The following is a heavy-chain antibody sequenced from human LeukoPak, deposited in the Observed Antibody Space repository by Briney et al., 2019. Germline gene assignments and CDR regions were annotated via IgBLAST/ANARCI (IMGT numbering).Heavy chain of an antibody. CDR1: GFSISSGDY. CDR3: ARITVTDCFDY. CDR2: IYHSGST. D-gene: IGHD4-11*01. Sequence: SETLSLTCTVSGFSISSGDYWGWIRQPPGKGLKWIGSIYHSGSTYYNPSLKSRVTISVDTSKNQFSLRLNSVTAADTAVYYCARITVTDCFDYWGQGTLVTVSS. V-gene: IGHV4-38-2*02. J-gene: IGHJ4*02.